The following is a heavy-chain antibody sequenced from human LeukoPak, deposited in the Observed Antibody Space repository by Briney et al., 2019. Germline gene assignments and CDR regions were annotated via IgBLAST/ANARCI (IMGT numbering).Heavy chain of an antibody. CDR1: GGSISSYY. CDR2: IYYSGST. D-gene: IGHD3-10*01. V-gene: IGHV4-59*01. J-gene: IGHJ4*02. CDR3: AVSMVDDYFDY. Sequence: SETLSLTCTVSGGSISSYYWSWIRQPPGKGLEWIGYIYYSGSTNYNPSLKSRVTISVDTSKNQFSLKLSSVTAADTAVYYCAVSMVDDYFDYWGQGTLVTVSS.